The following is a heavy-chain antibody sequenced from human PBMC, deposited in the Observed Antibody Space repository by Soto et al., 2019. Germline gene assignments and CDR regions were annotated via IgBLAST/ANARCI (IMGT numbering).Heavy chain of an antibody. J-gene: IGHJ4*02. V-gene: IGHV1-18*01. CDR3: ARGKEGRSWYVTFDY. CDR1: GYTFTSYG. Sequence: ASVKVSCKASGYTFTSYGISWVRQAPGQGLDGMGWISAYNGNTNYAQKLQGRVTMTTDTSTSTAYMELRSLRSDDTAVYYCARGKEGRSWYVTFDYWGQGTLVTVSS. D-gene: IGHD6-13*01. CDR2: ISAYNGNT.